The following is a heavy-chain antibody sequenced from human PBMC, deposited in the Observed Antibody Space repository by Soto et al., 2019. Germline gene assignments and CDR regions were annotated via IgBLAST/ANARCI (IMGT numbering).Heavy chain of an antibody. CDR1: GFTFSSYW. D-gene: IGHD3-9*01. J-gene: IGHJ6*02. CDR3: ARVHDISPHYYYYYGMDV. Sequence: PGGSLRLSCAASGFTFSSYWMSWVRQAPGKGLEWVANIKQDGSEKYYVDSVKGRFTISRDNAKNSLYLQMNSLRAEDTAVYYCARVHDISPHYYYYYGMDVWGQGTTVTVSS. CDR2: IKQDGSEK. V-gene: IGHV3-7*04.